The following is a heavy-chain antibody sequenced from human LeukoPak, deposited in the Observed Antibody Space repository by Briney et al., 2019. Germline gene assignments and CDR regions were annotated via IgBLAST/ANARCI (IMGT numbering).Heavy chain of an antibody. CDR3: ARSRVVTASFDY. Sequence: ASVKVSCKASGGTFSSYVISWVRQAPGQGLEWMGIINPSGGSTSYAQKFQGRVTMTRDTSTSTVCMELSSLRSEDTAVYYCARSRVVTASFDYWGQGTLVTVSS. CDR1: GGTFSSYV. CDR2: INPSGGST. D-gene: IGHD2-21*02. J-gene: IGHJ4*02. V-gene: IGHV1-46*01.